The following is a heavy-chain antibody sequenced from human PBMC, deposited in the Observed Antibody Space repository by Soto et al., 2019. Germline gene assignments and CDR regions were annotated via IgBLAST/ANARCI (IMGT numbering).Heavy chain of an antibody. Sequence: PSETLSLTCAVYGGSFSGYYWSWIRQPPGKGLEWIGEINHSGSTNYNPSLKSRVTISVDTSKNQFSLKLSSVTAADTAVYYCARGRYSGYDPWPLSNWFAPWGQGTLVTVSS. CDR3: ARGRYSGYDPWPLSNWFAP. V-gene: IGHV4-34*01. D-gene: IGHD5-12*01. CDR2: INHSGST. CDR1: GGSFSGYY. J-gene: IGHJ5*02.